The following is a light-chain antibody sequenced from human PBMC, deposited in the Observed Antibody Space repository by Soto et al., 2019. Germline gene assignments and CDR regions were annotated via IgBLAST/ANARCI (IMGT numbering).Light chain of an antibody. CDR1: QGVGRD. CDR3: QQFNSYPIT. V-gene: IGKV1-13*02. J-gene: IGKJ5*01. Sequence: AVQLTQSPSSLSASVGDRVTITCRASQGVGRDLAWYQQKPGQPPKLLIYDASNLESGVPSSFSGSGSGTDFTLTITSLQPEDFATYYCQQFNSYPITFGQGTRLEIK. CDR2: DAS.